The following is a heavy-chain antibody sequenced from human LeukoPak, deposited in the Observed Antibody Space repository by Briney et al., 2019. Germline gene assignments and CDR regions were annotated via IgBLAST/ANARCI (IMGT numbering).Heavy chain of an antibody. CDR3: ARVYSSSWYTYYYYGMDV. Sequence: GGSLRLSCAASGFTFSSYEMNWVRQAPGKGLEWVSYISSSGSTIYYADSVKGRFTISRDNAKNSLYLQMNSLRAEDTAVYYCARVYSSSWYTYYYYGMDVWGQGTTVTVSS. D-gene: IGHD6-13*01. V-gene: IGHV3-48*03. CDR1: GFTFSSYE. J-gene: IGHJ6*02. CDR2: ISSSGSTI.